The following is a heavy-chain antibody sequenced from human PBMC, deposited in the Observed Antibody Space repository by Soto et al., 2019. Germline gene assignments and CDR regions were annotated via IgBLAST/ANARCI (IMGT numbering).Heavy chain of an antibody. CDR2: INPSGGST. Sequence: GASVKVSCKASGYTFTSYYMHWVRQAPGQGLEWMGIINPSGGSTSYAQKFQGRVTMTRDTSTSTVYMELSSLRSEDTAVYYCARAAPLGDDYGDDGGFDYWGQGTLVTVSS. CDR1: GYTFTSYY. D-gene: IGHD4-17*01. V-gene: IGHV1-46*01. J-gene: IGHJ4*02. CDR3: ARAAPLGDDYGDDGGFDY.